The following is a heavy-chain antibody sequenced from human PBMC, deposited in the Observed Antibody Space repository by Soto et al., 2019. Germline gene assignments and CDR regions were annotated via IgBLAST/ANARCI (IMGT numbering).Heavy chain of an antibody. Sequence: GGSLRLSCAASGFSFSSHGMHWVRQAPGKGLEWMAIMSYDGSSKDYADSVKGRFTISRDNSRNTLYLQMNSLRADDTAVYYCAKERNRNDLFDHWGQGTLVTVSS. CDR2: MSYDGSSK. CDR1: GFSFSSHG. J-gene: IGHJ4*02. CDR3: AKERNRNDLFDH. V-gene: IGHV3-30*18. D-gene: IGHD1-1*01.